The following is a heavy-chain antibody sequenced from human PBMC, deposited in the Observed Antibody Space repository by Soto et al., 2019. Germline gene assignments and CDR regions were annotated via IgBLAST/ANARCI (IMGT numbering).Heavy chain of an antibody. D-gene: IGHD1-26*01. J-gene: IGHJ4*02. CDR2: ISAYNGNT. V-gene: IGHV1-18*01. CDR1: GYTFTNYD. Sequence: ASVKVSCKTSGYTFTNYDINWVRQAPGQGLEWMGWISAYNGNTNYAQKFQGRVTLTTDTSTTTAYLELRSLRSDDTAVYYCARGDHSHWGQGTLVTVS. CDR3: ARGDHSH.